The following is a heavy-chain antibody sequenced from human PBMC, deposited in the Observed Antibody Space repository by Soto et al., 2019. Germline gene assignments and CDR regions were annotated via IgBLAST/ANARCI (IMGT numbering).Heavy chain of an antibody. Sequence: PSETLSLTCTISGGSITSGDYYWTWIRQFPGKGLERIAYIYSSGTTNYNPSLKSRATISLDTSNNQFSLEVKSATAADTAVYYCARMGLHLGELSRNWFDPWGQGSLVTVSS. V-gene: IGHV4-31*03. D-gene: IGHD3-16*02. CDR2: IYSSGTT. CDR1: GGSITSGDYY. CDR3: ARMGLHLGELSRNWFDP. J-gene: IGHJ5*02.